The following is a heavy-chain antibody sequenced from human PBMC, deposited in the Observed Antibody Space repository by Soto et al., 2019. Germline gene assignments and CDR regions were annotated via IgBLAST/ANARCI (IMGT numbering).Heavy chain of an antibody. CDR2: IYTSGST. D-gene: IGHD3-10*01. CDR3: ARDGTSAMVRGVIIPYYYYYGMDV. CDR1: GGSISSYY. V-gene: IGHV4-4*07. Sequence: QVQLQESGPGLVKPSETLSLTCTVSGGSISSYYWSWIRQPAGKGLELIGRIYTSGSTNYNPSLKSRVNMSVDTSKNQFSLKLSSVTAAETAVYYCARDGTSAMVRGVIIPYYYYYGMDVWGQGTTVTVSS. J-gene: IGHJ6*02.